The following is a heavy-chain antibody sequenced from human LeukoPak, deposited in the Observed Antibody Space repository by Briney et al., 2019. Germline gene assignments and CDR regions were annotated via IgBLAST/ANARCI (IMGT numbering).Heavy chain of an antibody. CDR1: GFTFSSYG. J-gene: IGHJ4*02. Sequence: GSLRLSCAASGFTFSSYGMSWVRQAPGKGLEWVSAISGSGGSTYYADSVKGRFTISRDNAKNTLYLQMNSLRVEDTAIYYCARDWYHAIDYWGQGALVTVSS. D-gene: IGHD1-14*01. V-gene: IGHV3-23*01. CDR3: ARDWYHAIDY. CDR2: ISGSGGST.